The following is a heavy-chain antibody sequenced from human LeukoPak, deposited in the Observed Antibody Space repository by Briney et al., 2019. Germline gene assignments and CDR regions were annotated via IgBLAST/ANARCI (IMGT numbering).Heavy chain of an antibody. D-gene: IGHD3-22*01. CDR2: INHSGST. V-gene: IGHV4-34*01. CDR3: ARHNSYYYHSSGYYTLDY. J-gene: IGHJ4*02. Sequence: SETLSLTCAVYGGSFSGYYWSWIRQPPGKGLEWIGEINHSGSTNYNPSLKSRVTISVDTSKNQFSLKLSSVTAADTAVYYCARHNSYYYHSSGYYTLDYWGQGTLVTVSS. CDR1: GGSFSGYY.